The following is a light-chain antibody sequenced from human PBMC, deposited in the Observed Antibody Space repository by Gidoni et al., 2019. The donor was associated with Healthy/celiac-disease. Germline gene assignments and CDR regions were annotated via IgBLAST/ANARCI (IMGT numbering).Light chain of an antibody. CDR2: EGS. CDR3: CSYAGSSTYV. CDR1: SSDVGSYNL. Sequence: QSALTQPASVSGSPGQSITISCTGTSSDVGSYNLGSWYQQHPGKAPKLMSYEGSKRPSGVSNRFSGSKSGNTASLTISGLQAEDEADYYCCSYAGSSTYVFGTGTKATVL. V-gene: IGLV2-23*01. J-gene: IGLJ1*01.